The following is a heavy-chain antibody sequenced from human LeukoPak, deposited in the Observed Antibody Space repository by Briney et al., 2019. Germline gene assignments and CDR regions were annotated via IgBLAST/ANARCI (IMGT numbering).Heavy chain of an antibody. CDR2: TYYRGTT. D-gene: IGHD1-1*01. Sequence: SETLSLTCTVSGGSISSYYWSWIRQPPGKGLEWIESTYYRGTTYYNPSLKSRVTISVDTSKNQFSLQLSSVTAADTAVYYCARDWNRYAYWGQGTLVTVSS. J-gene: IGHJ4*02. CDR3: ARDWNRYAY. CDR1: GGSISSYY. V-gene: IGHV4-59*12.